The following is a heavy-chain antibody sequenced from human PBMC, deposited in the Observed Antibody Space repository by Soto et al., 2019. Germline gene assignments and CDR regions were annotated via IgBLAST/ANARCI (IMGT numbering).Heavy chain of an antibody. J-gene: IGHJ6*03. CDR3: ARGITIFGAVIRERYYYSYMDV. D-gene: IGHD3-3*01. V-gene: IGHV1-8*01. Sequence: GASVKVSCKASGYTFTSYDINWVRQATGQGLEWMGWMNPNSGNTGYAQKFQGRVTMTRNTSISTAYMELSSLRSEDTAVYYCARGITIFGAVIRERYYYSYMDVWGKGTTVTVSS. CDR2: MNPNSGNT. CDR1: GYTFTSYD.